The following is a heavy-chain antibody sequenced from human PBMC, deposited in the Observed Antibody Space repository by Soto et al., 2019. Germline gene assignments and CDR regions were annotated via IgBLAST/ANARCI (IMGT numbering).Heavy chain of an antibody. V-gene: IGHV3-23*01. CDR3: ATCLEWLFTGDY. CDR1: GFTFSSYD. CDR2: ISGTGGST. Sequence: GGSLRLSCAAAGFTFSSYDMSWVRQAPGKGPESVSTISGTGGSTYYADSVKGRFTISRDNSKNTLYLQMNSLRAEDTAIYYCATCLEWLFTGDYWGQGTLVTVSS. D-gene: IGHD3-3*01. J-gene: IGHJ4*02.